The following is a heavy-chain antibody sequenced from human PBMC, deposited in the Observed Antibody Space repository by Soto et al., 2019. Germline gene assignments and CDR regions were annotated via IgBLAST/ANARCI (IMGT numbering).Heavy chain of an antibody. CDR2: MNPNSGNT. J-gene: IGHJ4*02. V-gene: IGHV1-8*01. Sequence: ASVKVSCKASGYTFTSSDINWVRKATGQRLEWMGWMNPNSGNTGYAQKFQGRVTMTRNTSISTAYMELSSLRSEDTAVYYCARCYCSGGSCYLYYFDYWGQGTLVTVSS. CDR3: ARCYCSGGSCYLYYFDY. D-gene: IGHD2-15*01. CDR1: GYTFTSSD.